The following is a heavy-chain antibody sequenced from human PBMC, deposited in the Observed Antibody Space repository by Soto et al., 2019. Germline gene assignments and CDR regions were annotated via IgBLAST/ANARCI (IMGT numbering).Heavy chain of an antibody. CDR3: ARDEPLMITFGGVIPKPGDY. CDR2: ISSSSSTI. V-gene: IGHV3-48*01. J-gene: IGHJ4*01. D-gene: IGHD3-16*02. Sequence: EVQLVESGGGLVQPGGSLRLSCAASGFTFSSYSMNWVRQAPGKGLEWVSYISSSSSTIYYADSVKGRFTISRDNAKNSLYLQMHSLRAEDTAVYYCARDEPLMITFGGVIPKPGDYWGHGTLVTVSS. CDR1: GFTFSSYS.